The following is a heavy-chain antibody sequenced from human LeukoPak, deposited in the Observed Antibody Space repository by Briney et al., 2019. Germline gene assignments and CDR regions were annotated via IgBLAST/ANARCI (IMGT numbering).Heavy chain of an antibody. D-gene: IGHD3-3*01. CDR2: ISYDGSNK. J-gene: IGHJ4*02. Sequence: GGSLRLSCAASGFTFSSCAMHWVRQAPGKGLEWVAVISYDGSNKYYADSVKGRFTISRDNSKNTLYLQMNSLRAEDTAVYYCARGGLRFLEWLLSDYWGQGTLVTVSS. CDR3: ARGGLRFLEWLLSDY. V-gene: IGHV3-30-3*01. CDR1: GFTFSSCA.